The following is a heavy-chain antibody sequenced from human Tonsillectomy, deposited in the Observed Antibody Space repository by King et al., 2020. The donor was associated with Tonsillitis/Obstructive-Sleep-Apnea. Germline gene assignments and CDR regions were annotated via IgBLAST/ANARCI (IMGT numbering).Heavy chain of an antibody. D-gene: IGHD2-2*01. CDR3: ARDGGYCSSTSCYRYYYYMDV. V-gene: IGHV1-3*01. J-gene: IGHJ6*03. CDR2: INAGNGNT. CDR1: GYTFTSYA. Sequence: QLVQSGAEVKKPGASVKVSCKASGYTFTSYAMHWVRQAPGQRLEWMGWINAGNGNTKYSQKFQGRVTITRDTSASTAYMELSRLRSEDTAVYYCARDGGYCSSTSCYRYYYYMDVWGKGTTVTVSS.